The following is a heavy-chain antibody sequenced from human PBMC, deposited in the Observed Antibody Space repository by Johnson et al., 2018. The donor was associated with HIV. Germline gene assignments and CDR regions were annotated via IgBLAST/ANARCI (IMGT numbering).Heavy chain of an antibody. Sequence: QLVESGGGVVQPGRSLRLSYAASGFTFDDYAMHWVRQAPGKGLEWVSGLSWNSGSIGYADSVKGRFTISRDNSKNTLYLQMNSLGAEDTAVYYCAKDQGWFGEFMNAFDIWGQGTMVTVSS. V-gene: IGHV3-9*01. CDR2: LSWNSGSI. J-gene: IGHJ3*02. D-gene: IGHD3-10*01. CDR1: GFTFDDYA. CDR3: AKDQGWFGEFMNAFDI.